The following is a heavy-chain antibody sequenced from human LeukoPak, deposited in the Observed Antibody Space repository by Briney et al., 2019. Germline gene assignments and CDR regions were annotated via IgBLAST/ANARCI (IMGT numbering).Heavy chain of an antibody. Sequence: GGSLRLSCAASGFTFSSYGMHWVRQAPGNGLEWVAVISYDGSNKYYADSVKGRFTISRDNSKNTLYLQMNSLRAEDTAVYYCAKDGAYGDYPVNWFDPWGQGTLVTVSS. J-gene: IGHJ5*02. D-gene: IGHD4-17*01. CDR2: ISYDGSNK. CDR3: AKDGAYGDYPVNWFDP. V-gene: IGHV3-30*18. CDR1: GFTFSSYG.